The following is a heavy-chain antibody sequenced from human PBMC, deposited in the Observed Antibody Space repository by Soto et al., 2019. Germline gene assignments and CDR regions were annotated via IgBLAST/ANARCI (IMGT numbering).Heavy chain of an antibody. J-gene: IGHJ4*02. CDR3: ASQTWIQLWFDY. CDR1: GFTFSSYA. CDR2: ISGSGGST. V-gene: IGHV3-23*01. D-gene: IGHD5-18*01. Sequence: GGSLRLSCAASGFTFSSYAMSWVRQAPGKGLEWVSAISGSGGSTYYADSVKGRFTISRDNSKNTLYLQMNSLRAEDTAVYYCASQTWIQLWFDYWGQGTLVTVSS.